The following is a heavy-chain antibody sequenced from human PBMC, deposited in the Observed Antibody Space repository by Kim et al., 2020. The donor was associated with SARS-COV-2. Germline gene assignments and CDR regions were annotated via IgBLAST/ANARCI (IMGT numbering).Heavy chain of an antibody. Sequence: SETLSLTCTVSGYSISSGYYWGWLRHPPGKGVEWIGSIYHSGSTYYNPSLKSRVTVSVDTSKNQFSLKLSSVTAADTAVYYCARELAAADLYYYGMDV. V-gene: IGHV4-38-2*02. CDR2: IYHSGST. D-gene: IGHD6-25*01. J-gene: IGHJ6*01. CDR1: GYSISSGYY. CDR3: ARELAAADLYYYGMDV.